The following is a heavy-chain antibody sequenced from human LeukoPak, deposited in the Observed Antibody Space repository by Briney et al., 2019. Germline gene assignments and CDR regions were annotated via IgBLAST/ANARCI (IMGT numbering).Heavy chain of an antibody. J-gene: IGHJ6*02. Sequence: GGSLRLSCAASGFTFSSYEMNWVRQAPGKGLEWVSYISSSGSTIYYADSVKGRFTISRDNAKNSLYLQMNSLRAEDTAVYYWARDNIPAAIYFYYYGKDVWGQGTTVTVSS. CDR1: GFTFSSYE. V-gene: IGHV3-48*03. CDR3: ARDNIPAAIYFYYYGKDV. CDR2: ISSSGSTI. D-gene: IGHD2-2*01.